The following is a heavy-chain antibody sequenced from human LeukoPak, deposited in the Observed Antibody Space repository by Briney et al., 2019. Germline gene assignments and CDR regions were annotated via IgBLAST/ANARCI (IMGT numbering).Heavy chain of an antibody. Sequence: SETLSLTCAVYGGSFSGYYWSWIRQPPGKGLEWIGEINHSGSTNYNPSLKSRVTISVDTSKNQFSLKLSSVTAADTAVYYCARVTVSWRRPYYFDYWGQGTLVTVSS. CDR2: INHSGST. CDR3: ARVTVSWRRPYYFDY. J-gene: IGHJ4*02. D-gene: IGHD4-17*01. CDR1: GGSFSGYY. V-gene: IGHV4-34*01.